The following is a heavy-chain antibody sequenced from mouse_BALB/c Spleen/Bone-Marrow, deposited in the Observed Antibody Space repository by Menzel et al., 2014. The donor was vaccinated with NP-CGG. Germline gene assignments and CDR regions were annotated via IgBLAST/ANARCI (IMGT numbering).Heavy chain of an antibody. V-gene: IGHV10-1*02. CDR1: GFTFNTYA. CDR2: IRSKSNNYAT. J-gene: IGHJ2*01. CDR3: VRGWEYFDY. Sequence: VQLKESGGGLVQPKGSLKLSCAASGFTFNTYAMNWVRQAPGKGLEWVARIRSKSNNYATYYADSVKDRFTISRDGSQSMLYLQMNNLKTEDTAMYYCVRGWEYFDYWGQGTTLTVSS. D-gene: IGHD3-3*01.